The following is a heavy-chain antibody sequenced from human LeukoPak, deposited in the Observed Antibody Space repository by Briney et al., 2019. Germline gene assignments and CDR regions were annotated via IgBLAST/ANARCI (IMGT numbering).Heavy chain of an antibody. Sequence: ASVKVSCKASGYTFTSYDFNWVRQATGQRPEWMGRINPNSGGTNYAQKFQGRVTMTRDTSISTAYMELSRLRSDDTAVYYCARGNTGMFHNPSPASYLGQGTLVTVSS. V-gene: IGHV1-2*06. CDR1: GYTFTSYD. CDR2: INPNSGGT. CDR3: ARGNTGMFHNPSPASY. D-gene: IGHD5-18*01. J-gene: IGHJ4*02.